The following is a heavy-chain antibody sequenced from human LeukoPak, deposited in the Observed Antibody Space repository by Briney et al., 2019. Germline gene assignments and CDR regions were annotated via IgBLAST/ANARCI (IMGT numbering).Heavy chain of an antibody. CDR2: ISSSGSTR. J-gene: IGHJ3*02. CDR3: ARDRSPIVATTDAFDI. V-gene: IGHV3-48*03. CDR1: GFTFSSYE. Sequence: PGGSLRLSCAASGFTFSSYEMNWVRQAPGKGLEWVSYISSSGSTRYYADSVKGRFTISRDNAKNSLYLQMNSLRAEDTAVYYCARDRSPIVATTDAFDIWGQGTMVTVSS. D-gene: IGHD5-12*01.